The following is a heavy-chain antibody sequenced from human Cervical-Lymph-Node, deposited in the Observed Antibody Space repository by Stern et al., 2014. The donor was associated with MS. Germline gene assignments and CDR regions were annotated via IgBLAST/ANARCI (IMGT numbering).Heavy chain of an antibody. D-gene: IGHD3-10*01. CDR1: GYTITSYG. CDR3: ARDGSYYGMDV. CDR2: IHDYNGNT. J-gene: IGHJ6*02. Sequence: QVQLVQSGAEVKKPGASVKVSCKASGYTITSYGISWVRQSPGQGLEWMGWIHDYNGNTNTAQKLQGIDTITTATSTHSSSLASWSLRSDDTAVYYCARDGSYYGMDVWGQGTTVTVSS. V-gene: IGHV1-18*04.